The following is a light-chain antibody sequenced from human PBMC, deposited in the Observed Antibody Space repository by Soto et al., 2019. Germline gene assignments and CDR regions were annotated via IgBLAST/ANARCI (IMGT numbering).Light chain of an antibody. Sequence: QSALTQPASVSGSPGQSSAISCTGNSSGIGTFNLVSWYQQHPGRAPKLIIYEVNKRPSGISSRFSASKSGNTASLTISGLQADDEADYYCYSFAGFNTQFGGGTKLTVL. CDR2: EVN. CDR1: SSGIGTFNL. J-gene: IGLJ2*01. CDR3: YSFAGFNTQ. V-gene: IGLV2-23*02.